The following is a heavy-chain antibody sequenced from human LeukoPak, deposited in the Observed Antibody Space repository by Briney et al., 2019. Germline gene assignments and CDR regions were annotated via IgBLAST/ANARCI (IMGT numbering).Heavy chain of an antibody. J-gene: IGHJ4*02. CDR1: GFTFSGSA. CDR2: IRSKANSYAT. V-gene: IGHV3-73*01. CDR3: IRSWSGSHQSFY. Sequence: PGGSLRLSCAASGFTFSGSAMHWVRQASGKGLEWVGRIRSKANSYATAYAASVKGRFTISRDDSKNTAYLQMNSLKTEDTAVYYCIRSWSGSHQSFYWGQGTLVTVSS. D-gene: IGHD3-3*01.